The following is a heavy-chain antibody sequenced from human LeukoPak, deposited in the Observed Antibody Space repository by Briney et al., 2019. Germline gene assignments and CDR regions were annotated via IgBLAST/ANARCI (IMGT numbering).Heavy chain of an antibody. CDR3: ALGGGSIDY. CDR2: ISGSGGST. CDR1: GFTFSSYE. V-gene: IGHV3-23*01. J-gene: IGHJ4*02. Sequence: GGSLRLSSSAPGFTFSSYEMAWVRQAPGRGLGWVSAISGSGGSTYYAASVKGRFTTSRDNSKNTLYLQMNSLRAEDTAVYYCALGGGSIDYWGQGTLVTVSS. D-gene: IGHD1-26*01.